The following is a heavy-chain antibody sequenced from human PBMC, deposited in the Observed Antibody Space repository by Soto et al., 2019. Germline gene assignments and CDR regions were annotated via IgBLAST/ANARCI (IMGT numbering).Heavy chain of an antibody. CDR1: GGTFSSYT. J-gene: IGHJ2*01. CDR2: IIPLFGTA. D-gene: IGHD5-12*01. V-gene: IGHV1-69*12. Sequence: QVQLVQSGAEVKKPGSSVTVSCKASGGTFSSYTISWVRQAPGQGLEWMGGIIPLFGTANYAQKFQGRVTITADESTSTAYMELSRLTSEDPAVYYCARGNHRWLQLWYFDLWGRGTLVTVSS. CDR3: ARGNHRWLQLWYFDL.